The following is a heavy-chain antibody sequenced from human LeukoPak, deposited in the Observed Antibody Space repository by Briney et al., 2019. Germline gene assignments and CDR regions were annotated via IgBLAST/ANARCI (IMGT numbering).Heavy chain of an antibody. Sequence: PGGSLRLSCAASGFTFSSYSMNWVRQAPAKGLEWVSYISSSSSTIYYADSVKGRFTISRDNAKNSLYLQMNSLRAEDTAVYYCARVGLRLWYYYMDVWGKGTTVTVSS. CDR2: ISSSSSTI. V-gene: IGHV3-48*01. J-gene: IGHJ6*03. CDR3: ARVGLRLWYYYMDV. D-gene: IGHD5-18*01. CDR1: GFTFSSYS.